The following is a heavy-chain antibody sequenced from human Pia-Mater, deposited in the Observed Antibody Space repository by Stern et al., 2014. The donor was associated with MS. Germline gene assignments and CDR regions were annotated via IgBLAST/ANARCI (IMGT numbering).Heavy chain of an antibody. CDR2: INAGNGDT. J-gene: IGHJ4*02. CDR1: GYTFTRYA. CDR3: ASRGETTTGYYFDY. D-gene: IGHD4-17*01. V-gene: IGHV1-3*01. Sequence: VQLEESGAEVKKPGASVKVSCKASGYTFTRYAIHWVRQAPGQRPEWMGWINAGNGDTKYAQKFQDRVTFTRDTSASTSYMELSSLRSEDTAVYYCASRGETTTGYYFDYWGQGTLVTVSS.